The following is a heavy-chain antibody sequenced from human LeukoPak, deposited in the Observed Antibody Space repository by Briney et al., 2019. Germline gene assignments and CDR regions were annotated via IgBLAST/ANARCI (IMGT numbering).Heavy chain of an antibody. CDR2: IWCDGSNK. Sequence: GGSLRLSCAASGFTLSSSAMHWVRQAPGKGLEWVSVIWCDGSNKYYADSVKGRFTTSRDISKNTLYLQMNSLRAEDTAMYYCVRDVRGSTNRFDPWGQGTLVTVSS. J-gene: IGHJ5*02. CDR3: VRDVRGSTNRFDP. V-gene: IGHV3-33*01. D-gene: IGHD3-10*02. CDR1: GFTLSSSA.